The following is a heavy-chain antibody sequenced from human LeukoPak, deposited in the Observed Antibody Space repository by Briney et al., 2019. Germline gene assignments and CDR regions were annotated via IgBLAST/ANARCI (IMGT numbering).Heavy chain of an antibody. CDR2: ISYDGSNK. V-gene: IGHV3-30*03. CDR1: GFTFSSYG. CDR3: ARGGKKWELVRRIDS. J-gene: IGHJ4*02. D-gene: IGHD1-26*01. Sequence: GGSLRLSRAASGFTFSSYGMHWVRQAPGKGLEWLAVISYDGSNKYYADSVKGRFTISRDDSNSTLYLHMNSLRPEDTAVYYCARGGKKWELVRRIDSWGQGTLVTVSS.